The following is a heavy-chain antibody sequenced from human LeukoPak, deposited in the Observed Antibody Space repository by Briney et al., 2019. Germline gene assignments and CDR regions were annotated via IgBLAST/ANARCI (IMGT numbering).Heavy chain of an antibody. CDR3: ARSGYSSSWSLYYFDY. V-gene: IGHV1-69*13. Sequence: GASVKVSCKASGYTFTSYDINWVRQAPGQGLEWMGGIIPIFGTANYAQKFQGRVTITADESTSTAYMELSSLRSEDTAVYYCARSGYSSSWSLYYFDYWGQGTLVTVSS. D-gene: IGHD6-13*01. CDR2: IIPIFGTA. CDR1: GYTFTSYD. J-gene: IGHJ4*02.